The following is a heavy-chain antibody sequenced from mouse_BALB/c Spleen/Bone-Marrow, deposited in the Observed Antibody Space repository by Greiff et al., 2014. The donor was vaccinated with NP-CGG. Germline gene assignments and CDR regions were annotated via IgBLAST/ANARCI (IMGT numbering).Heavy chain of an antibody. CDR3: ASYYGSSWYFDV. CDR2: INPYNGGT. Sequence: VQLQQPGPELVKPGASMKISCKTSGYSFTGYTMNWVKQSHGKNLEWIGLINPYNGGTSYNQKFKGKATLTVDKSSSTAYMELFSLTSEDSAVYYCASYYGSSWYFDVWGAGTTVTVSS. D-gene: IGHD1-1*01. CDR1: GYSFTGYT. V-gene: IGHV1-18*01. J-gene: IGHJ1*01.